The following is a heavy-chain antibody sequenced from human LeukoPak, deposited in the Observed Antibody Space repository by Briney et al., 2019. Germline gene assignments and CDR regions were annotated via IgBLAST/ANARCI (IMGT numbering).Heavy chain of an antibody. V-gene: IGHV3-21*01. CDR3: AKDLDIAVAAADFDY. CDR2: ITSDSSYV. CDR1: GFTFSSYN. J-gene: IGHJ4*02. Sequence: GGSLRLSCAASGFTFSSYNMNWVRQAPGKGLEWVSSITSDSSYVFYADSVKGRFTISRDNAENSLYLQMNSLRVEDTAVYYCAKDLDIAVAAADFDYWGQGTLVTVSP. D-gene: IGHD6-19*01.